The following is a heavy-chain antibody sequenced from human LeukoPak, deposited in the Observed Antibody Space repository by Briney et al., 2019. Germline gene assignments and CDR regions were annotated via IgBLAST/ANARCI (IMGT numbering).Heavy chain of an antibody. CDR2: ISWNSGSI. CDR3: AKDMGTMIVGGFDP. J-gene: IGHJ5*02. D-gene: IGHD3-22*01. CDR1: GFTFDDYA. V-gene: IGHV3-9*01. Sequence: PGRSLRLSCAASGFTFDDYAMHWVRQAPGQGLEWVSGISWNSGSIGYADSVKGRFTISRDNAKNSLYLQMNSLRAEDTALYYCAKDMGTMIVGGFDPWGQGTLVTVSS.